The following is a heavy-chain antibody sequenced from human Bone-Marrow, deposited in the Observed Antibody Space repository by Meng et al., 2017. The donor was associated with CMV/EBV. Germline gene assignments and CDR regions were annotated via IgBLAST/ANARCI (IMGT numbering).Heavy chain of an antibody. D-gene: IGHD4-23*01. CDR2: ISYDGSDK. V-gene: IGHV3-30-3*01. CDR3: TAPGGNLPV. J-gene: IGHJ4*02. CDR1: GFTFSSYA. Sequence: GESLKISCAASGFTFSSYAMHWVRQAPGKGLEWVAVISYDGSDKYNADSVKGRFTISRDNAKNTLYLQMNSLRAEDTAVYYCTAPGGNLPVWGQGTLVTVSS.